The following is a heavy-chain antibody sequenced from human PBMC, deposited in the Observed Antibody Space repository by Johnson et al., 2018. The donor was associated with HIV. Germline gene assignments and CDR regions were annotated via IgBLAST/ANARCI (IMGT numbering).Heavy chain of an antibody. CDR1: GFTISSYG. CDR3: ARDRRVAAITYAFDF. Sequence: QVQLVESGGGVLQPGRSLRLPRAASGFTISSYGMHWVRQAPGKRLEWVAVISYGVSNKFYADPLMGRFTVSRDISKNTLYLQINGLGAEDTAVYYCARDRRVAAITYAFDFWGQGTMVTVSS. D-gene: IGHD6-13*01. V-gene: IGHV3-30*03. J-gene: IGHJ3*01. CDR2: ISYGVSNK.